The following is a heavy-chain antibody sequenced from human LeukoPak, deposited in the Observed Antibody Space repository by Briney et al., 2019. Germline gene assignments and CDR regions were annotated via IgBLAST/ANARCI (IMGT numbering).Heavy chain of an antibody. Sequence: SETLSLTCAVSGGSISSYYWSWIRQPAGKGLEWIGRIYTSGNTNYNPSLKSRVTMSVDTSKNQFSLKLSSVTAADTAVYYCASERLVVVVPAANLNWFDPWGQGTLVTVSS. CDR2: IYTSGNT. CDR1: GGSISSYY. V-gene: IGHV4-4*07. D-gene: IGHD2-2*01. CDR3: ASERLVVVVPAANLNWFDP. J-gene: IGHJ5*02.